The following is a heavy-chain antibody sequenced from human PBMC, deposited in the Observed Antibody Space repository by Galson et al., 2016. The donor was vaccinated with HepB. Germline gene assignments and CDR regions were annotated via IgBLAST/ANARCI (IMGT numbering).Heavy chain of an antibody. CDR1: GYTFTSYY. CDR3: ARATRQTPLLWLPWRCGMDV. CDR2: INPSGGST. J-gene: IGHJ6*02. V-gene: IGHV1-46*01. D-gene: IGHD5-18*01. Sequence: SVKVSCKASGYTFTSYYMHWVRQAPGQGLEWMGIINPSGGSTSYAQKFQGRVTMTRDTSTSTVYMELSSLRSEDTAVYYCARATRQTPLLWLPWRCGMDVWGQGTTVTVSS.